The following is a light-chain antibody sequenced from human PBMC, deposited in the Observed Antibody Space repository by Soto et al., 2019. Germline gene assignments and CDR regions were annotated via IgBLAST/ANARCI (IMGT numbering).Light chain of an antibody. CDR3: AAWDDSLDEYV. CDR2: SSI. J-gene: IGLJ1*01. CDR1: ASNIGSKS. Sequence: QSVLTQPPSASGTPGQSVTISCSGSASNIGSKSVNWYQQFPGTAPKLLIYSSIYRPSGVPARMSASKSGTSASLAISGLQSEDEADYYCAAWDDSLDEYVFGNGKKVTV. V-gene: IGLV1-44*01.